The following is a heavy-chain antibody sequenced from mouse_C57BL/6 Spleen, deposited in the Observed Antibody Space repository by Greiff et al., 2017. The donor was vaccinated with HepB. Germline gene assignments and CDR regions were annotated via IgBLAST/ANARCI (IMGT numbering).Heavy chain of an antibody. CDR3: ARDQGSPYYYGSSYDY. CDR2: ISDGGSYT. CDR1: GFTFSSYA. D-gene: IGHD1-1*01. J-gene: IGHJ2*01. Sequence: EVQLVESGGGLVKPGGSLKLSCAASGFTFSSYAMSWVRQTPEKRLEWVATISDGGSYTYYPDNVKGRFTISRDNAKNNLYLQMSHLKSEDTAMYYCARDQGSPYYYGSSYDYWGQGTTLTVSS. V-gene: IGHV5-4*01.